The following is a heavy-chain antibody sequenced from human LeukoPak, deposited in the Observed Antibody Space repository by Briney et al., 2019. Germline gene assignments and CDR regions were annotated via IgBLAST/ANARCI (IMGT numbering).Heavy chain of an antibody. CDR1: GFTFSNYA. CDR3: AKTLVVPAGYYYYMDV. V-gene: IGHV3-23*01. D-gene: IGHD2-2*01. Sequence: GGSLRLSCAASGFTFSNYAMSWVRQAPGKGLEWVSAISGSGGSTYYADSVKGRFTISRDNSKNTLYLQMNSLRAEDTAVYYCAKTLVVPAGYYYYMDVWGKGTTVTVSS. CDR2: ISGSGGST. J-gene: IGHJ6*03.